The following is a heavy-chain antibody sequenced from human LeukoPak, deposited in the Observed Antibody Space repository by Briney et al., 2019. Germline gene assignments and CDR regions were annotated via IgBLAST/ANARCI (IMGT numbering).Heavy chain of an antibody. CDR1: GYTFTSYD. CDR3: ARDFLGYCSGGSCSDY. J-gene: IGHJ4*02. V-gene: IGHV1-8*01. CDR2: MNPNSGNT. D-gene: IGHD2-15*01. Sequence: ASVKVSCEASGYTFTSYDINWVRQATGQGLEWMGWMNPNSGNTGYAQKFQGRVTMTRNTSISTAYMELSSLRSEDTAVYYCARDFLGYCSGGSCSDYWGQGTLVTVSS.